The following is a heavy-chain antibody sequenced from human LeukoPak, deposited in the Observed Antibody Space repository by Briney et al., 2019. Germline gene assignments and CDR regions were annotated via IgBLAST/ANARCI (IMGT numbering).Heavy chain of an antibody. CDR3: VRGSYDSNYYFYFGMDV. V-gene: IGHV5-51*01. J-gene: IGHJ6*02. CDR1: GFQFTSYW. Sequence: GGSLQISCKGSGFQFTSYWTGWGRPVPGKGLEGMGIIYPGYSVTSYSPSFQGQVPISADKSISTAYLQWSSLKASDTAMYYCVRGSYDSNYYFYFGMDVWGQGTTVTVSS. D-gene: IGHD5-12*01. CDR2: IYPGYSVT.